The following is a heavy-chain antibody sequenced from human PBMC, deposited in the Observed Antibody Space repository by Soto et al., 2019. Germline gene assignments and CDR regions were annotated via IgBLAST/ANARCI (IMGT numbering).Heavy chain of an antibody. CDR1: GGSISGYH. D-gene: IGHD5-18*01. V-gene: IGHV4-59*01. Sequence: PSETLSLTCTVSGGSISGYHWSWIRQPPGKGLEWIGYIYYSGSTNYNPSLKSRVTISVDTSKNQFSLKLGSVTAADTAVYYCARGNTAIFSWGRGTLVTVSS. CDR3: ARGNTAIFS. J-gene: IGHJ4*02. CDR2: IYYSGST.